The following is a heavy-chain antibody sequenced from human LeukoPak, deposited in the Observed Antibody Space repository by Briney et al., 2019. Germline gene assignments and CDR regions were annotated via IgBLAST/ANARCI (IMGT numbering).Heavy chain of an antibody. J-gene: IGHJ6*02. CDR3: AKGDIVVLPAARTGGYSYYGMDV. CDR2: ISTGGGGT. Sequence: PGGSLRLSCAASGFTFSSYAMSWVRQAPGKGLEWVSAISTGGGGTYYVDSVRGRFTISRGNSKNTLYLQMNSLRAEDTAVYYCAKGDIVVLPAARTGGYSYYGMDVWGHGTTVTVSS. CDR1: GFTFSSYA. D-gene: IGHD2-2*01. V-gene: IGHV3-23*01.